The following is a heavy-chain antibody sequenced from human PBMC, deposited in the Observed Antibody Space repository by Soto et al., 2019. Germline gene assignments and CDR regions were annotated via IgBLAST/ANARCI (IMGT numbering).Heavy chain of an antibody. CDR2: IYSSGST. V-gene: IGHV4-61*01. CDR3: ARGQRFSDWFDP. D-gene: IGHD3-3*01. Sequence: SLTCTVSGGSVSSGSYYWSWIRQPPGKGLEWIGYIYSSGSTKYNPSLQSRVTMSLDTSNNQFSLRLTSVTAADTAVYYCARGQRFSDWFDPWGQGTLVTVSS. CDR1: GGSVSSGSYY. J-gene: IGHJ5*02.